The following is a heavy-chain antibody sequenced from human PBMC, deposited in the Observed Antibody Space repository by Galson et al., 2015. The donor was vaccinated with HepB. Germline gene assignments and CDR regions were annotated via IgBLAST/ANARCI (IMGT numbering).Heavy chain of an antibody. Sequence: SVKVSCKASGYTFTGYYMHWVRQAPGQGLEWMGWINPNSGGTNYAQKFQGRVTMTRDTSISTAYMELSRLRSDDTAVYYCARDLSCYYSSSCRTSYFDYWGQGTLVTVSS. CDR2: INPNSGGT. V-gene: IGHV1-2*02. D-gene: IGHD6-13*01. CDR1: GYTFTGYY. J-gene: IGHJ4*02. CDR3: ARDLSCYYSSSCRTSYFDY.